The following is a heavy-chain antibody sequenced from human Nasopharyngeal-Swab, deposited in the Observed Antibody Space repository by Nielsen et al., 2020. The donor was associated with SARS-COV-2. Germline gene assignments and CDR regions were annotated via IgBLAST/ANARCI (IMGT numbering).Heavy chain of an antibody. J-gene: IGHJ6*02. CDR3: ARDRVVPAAMWAYYCYYGMDV. V-gene: IGHV4-31*02. CDR2: IYYSGST. Sequence: RQAPGKGLEWIGYIYYSGSTYYNPSLKSRVTISVDTSKNQFSLKLSSVTAADTAVYYCARDRVVPAAMWAYYCYYGMDVWGQGTTVTVSS. D-gene: IGHD2-2*01.